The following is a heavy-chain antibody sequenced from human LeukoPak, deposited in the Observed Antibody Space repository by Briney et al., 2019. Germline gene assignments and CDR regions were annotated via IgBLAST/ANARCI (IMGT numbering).Heavy chain of an antibody. CDR1: GYTFTSYY. CDR3: ARPQQGWYSSSWYHPAEYFQH. V-gene: IGHV1-46*01. Sequence: ASVKVSCKASGYTFTSYYMHWVRQAPGQGLEWMGIINPSGGSTSYAQKFQGRVTMTRDTSTSTVYMELSSLRSEDTAVYYCARPQQGWYSSSWYHPAEYFQHWGQGTLVTVSS. CDR2: INPSGGST. J-gene: IGHJ1*01. D-gene: IGHD6-13*01.